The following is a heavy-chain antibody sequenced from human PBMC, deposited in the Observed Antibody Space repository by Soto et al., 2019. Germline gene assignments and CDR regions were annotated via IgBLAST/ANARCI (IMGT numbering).Heavy chain of an antibody. J-gene: IGHJ4*02. Sequence: QVQLVQSGAEVKKPGASVKVSCKASGYTFTTYGISWVRQAPGQGLDWMGWISTYNGNTKYAERLQGRVTMTTDTTTSTAYMELRSLTSDDTAVYYCARGPTDYYDNSGNYFLDYWGQGTLVTVSS. D-gene: IGHD3-22*01. CDR1: GYTFTTYG. CDR3: ARGPTDYYDNSGNYFLDY. CDR2: ISTYNGNT. V-gene: IGHV1-18*01.